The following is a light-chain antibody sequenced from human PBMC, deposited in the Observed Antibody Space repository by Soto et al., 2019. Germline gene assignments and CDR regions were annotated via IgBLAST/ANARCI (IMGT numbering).Light chain of an antibody. J-gene: IGLJ3*02. CDR1: SGHSSYA. CDR2: LNSDGSH. Sequence: QSVLTQSPSASASLGASVKLTCTLSSGHSSYAIAWHQQQPEKGPRYLMKLNSDGSHSKGDGIPDRFSGSSSGAERYLTISSLQSEDEADYYCQTWGTDIPGVFGGGTKVTVL. V-gene: IGLV4-69*01. CDR3: QTWGTDIPGV.